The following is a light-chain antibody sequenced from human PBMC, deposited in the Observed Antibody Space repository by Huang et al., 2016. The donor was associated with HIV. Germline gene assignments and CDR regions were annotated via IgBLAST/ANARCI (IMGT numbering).Light chain of an antibody. CDR1: QGISKS. CDR2: ATS. Sequence: DIQMPQSPSSLSASVGDRVTIICRASQGISKSLAWYQQKPGKAPKLLLYATSKLESGVPSRCSGSGSGTHYTLTISTLQPEDLATYYCQQYRSVPWTFGQGTKVAI. CDR3: QQYRSVPWT. V-gene: IGKV1-NL1*01. J-gene: IGKJ1*01.